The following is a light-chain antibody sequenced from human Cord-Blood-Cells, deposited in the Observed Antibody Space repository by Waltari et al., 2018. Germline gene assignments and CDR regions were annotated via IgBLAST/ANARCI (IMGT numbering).Light chain of an antibody. CDR3: QQANSFPLT. V-gene: IGKV1D-12*01. Sequence: DLQMTQSPCSVCASVGGRVTITGRASQGISSRLAWYQQKPGKAPMLLLYAASSLQSGVPSRFSGSGAGTDFTLTISSLQPEDFATYYCQQANSFPLTFGGGTKVEIK. CDR2: AAS. J-gene: IGKJ4*01. CDR1: QGISSR.